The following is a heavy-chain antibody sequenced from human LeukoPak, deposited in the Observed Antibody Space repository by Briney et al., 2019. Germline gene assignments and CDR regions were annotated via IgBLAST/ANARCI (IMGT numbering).Heavy chain of an antibody. D-gene: IGHD1-7*01. CDR3: ARGRGITGTTSYFDY. Sequence: GASVKVSCKASGGTFISYAISWVRQAPGQGLEWMGGIIPICGTANYAQKFQGRVTITTDESISTAYMELSSLRSEDTAVYYCARGRGITGTTSYFDYWGQGALVTVSS. J-gene: IGHJ4*02. CDR1: GGTFISYA. V-gene: IGHV1-69*05. CDR2: IIPICGTA.